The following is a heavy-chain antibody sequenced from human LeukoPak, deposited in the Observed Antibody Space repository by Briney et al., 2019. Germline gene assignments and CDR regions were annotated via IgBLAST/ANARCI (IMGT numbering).Heavy chain of an antibody. CDR2: ISTSSTYI. V-gene: IGHV3-21*01. Sequence: HGGSPRLSCAASGFTFSSYSMNWVRQAPGKGLEWVSSISTSSTYIYYADSVKGRFTISRDNAKNSLYLQMNSLRAEDTAVYYCARDPPFIIGTTFFGYWGEGTMVSVSS. CDR1: GFTFSSYS. J-gene: IGHJ4*02. CDR3: ARDPPFIIGTTFFGY. D-gene: IGHD1-20*01.